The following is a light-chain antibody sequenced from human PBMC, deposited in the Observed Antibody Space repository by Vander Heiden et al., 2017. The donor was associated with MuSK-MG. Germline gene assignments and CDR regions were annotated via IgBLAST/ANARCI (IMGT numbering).Light chain of an antibody. CDR1: QSVTGSY. J-gene: IGKJ2*01. CDR3: QQYGTSQT. Sequence: EIVLTQSPGTLSLSPGEGVTLSCRASQSVTGSYLAWYQHKPGQAPRLLIYGASSRANGIPDRFSGSGSGTDFTLTISSLEPEDFAVYYCQQYGTSQTFGQGTKVEIE. V-gene: IGKV3-20*01. CDR2: GAS.